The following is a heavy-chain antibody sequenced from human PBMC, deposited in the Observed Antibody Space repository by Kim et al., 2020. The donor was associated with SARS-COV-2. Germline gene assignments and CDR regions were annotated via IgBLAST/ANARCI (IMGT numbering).Heavy chain of an antibody. V-gene: IGHV4-34*01. CDR2: INHSGST. CDR3: ARDPLGGYLYYYYGMDV. D-gene: IGHD1-26*01. CDR1: GGSFSGYY. Sequence: SETLSLTCAVYGGSFSGYYWSWIRQPPGKGLEWIGEINHSGSTNYNPSLKSRVTISVDTSKNQFSLKLSSVTAADTAVYYCARDPLGGYLYYYYGMDVWGQGTTVTVSS. J-gene: IGHJ6*02.